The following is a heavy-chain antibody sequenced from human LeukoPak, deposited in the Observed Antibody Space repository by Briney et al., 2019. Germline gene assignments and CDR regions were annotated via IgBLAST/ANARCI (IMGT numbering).Heavy chain of an antibody. CDR1: GYTFTSYY. D-gene: IGHD5-24*01. J-gene: IGHJ6*03. V-gene: IGHV1-46*01. CDR3: ASGSLGDGYGVGDYYQYMDV. CDR2: INPSGGST. Sequence: GASVKASCKASGYTFTSYYMHWVRQAPGQGLEWMGIINPSGGSTSYAQKFQGRVTMTRDMSTSTVYMELSSLRSEDTAVYYCASGSLGDGYGVGDYYQYMDVWGKGTTVTVSS.